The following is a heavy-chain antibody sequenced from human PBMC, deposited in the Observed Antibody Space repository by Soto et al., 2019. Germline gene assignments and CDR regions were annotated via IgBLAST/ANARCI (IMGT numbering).Heavy chain of an antibody. CDR3: ARPYSNSLCFDY. CDR1: GFTFSSYG. CDR2: IWYDGSNK. J-gene: IGHJ4*02. Sequence: QVQMVESGGGVVQPGRSLRLSCAASGFTFSSYGMHWFRQAPGKRLEWVAVIWYDGSNKYYADSVKGRFTISRDNSKNVLYMEMNSMRAEDTAVYYWARPYSNSLCFDYWCQGTLVTVSS. D-gene: IGHD6-13*01. V-gene: IGHV3-33*01.